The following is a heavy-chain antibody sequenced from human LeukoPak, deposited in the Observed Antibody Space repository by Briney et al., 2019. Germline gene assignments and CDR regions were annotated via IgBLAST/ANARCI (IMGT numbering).Heavy chain of an antibody. CDR3: ARPKSSGNWFDP. J-gene: IGHJ5*02. V-gene: IGHV4-38-2*02. CDR1: GYSISSGYY. CDR2: IYHSGST. Sequence: SETLSLTCTVSGYSISSGYYWGWIRQPPGKGLEWIGSIYHSGSTYYNPSLKSRVTISVDTSKNQFSLKLSSVTAADTAVYYCARPKSSGNWFDPWGQGTLVIVSS. D-gene: IGHD6-19*01.